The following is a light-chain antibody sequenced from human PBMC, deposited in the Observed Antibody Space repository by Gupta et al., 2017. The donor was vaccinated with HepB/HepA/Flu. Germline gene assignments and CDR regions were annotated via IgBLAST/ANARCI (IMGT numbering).Light chain of an antibody. J-gene: IGKJ4*01. CDR3: QQYCSSLT. CDR2: AAS. Sequence: EIVLTQSPGTLSLSPGERANLSCRASQSVSSSLAWYQQMPGQAPRLIIYAASSRATGISDRFSGSGSGKDFTLTSSRLEPEDFAVYYCQQYCSSLTFGGGTKVEIK. V-gene: IGKV3-20*01. CDR1: QSVSSS.